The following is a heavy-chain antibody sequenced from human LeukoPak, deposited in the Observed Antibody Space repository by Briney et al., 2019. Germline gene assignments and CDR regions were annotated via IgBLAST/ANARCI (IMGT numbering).Heavy chain of an antibody. J-gene: IGHJ4*02. CDR2: IKGDGIST. V-gene: IGHV3-74*01. CDR3: AKDHYWSIDY. Sequence: GGSLRLSCAVSGLAVSSSYMSWVRHAPGQGLVWVSRIKGDGISTNYADSVKGRFTISRDIAKNTLYLQMNSLRAEGTGVYYCAKDHYWSIDYWGRGTLVTVSS. D-gene: IGHD3-3*01. CDR1: GLAVSSSY.